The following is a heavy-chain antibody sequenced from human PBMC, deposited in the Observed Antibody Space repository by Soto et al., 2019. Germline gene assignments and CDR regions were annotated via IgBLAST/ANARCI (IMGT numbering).Heavy chain of an antibody. CDR3: ASPSYSGSSDGPL. CDR1: GFAFSSFT. Sequence: VGSLRLSCAASGFAFSSFTMSWIRQAPGKGLQWVSAISGSADDIYYADSAKGRFTISRDNSKNTLYLHMNSLRAEDTAVYYCASPSYSGSSDGPLWGQGTLVTVSS. J-gene: IGHJ1*01. CDR2: ISGSADDI. V-gene: IGHV3-23*01. D-gene: IGHD6-6*01.